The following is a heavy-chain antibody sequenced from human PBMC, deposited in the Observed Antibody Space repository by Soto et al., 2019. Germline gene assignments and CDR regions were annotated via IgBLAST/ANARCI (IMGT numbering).Heavy chain of an antibody. CDR1: GGSISSGDYY. J-gene: IGHJ4*02. V-gene: IGHV4-30-4*01. D-gene: IGHD4-17*01. Sequence: PSETLSLTCTVSGGSISSGDYYWSWIRQPPGKGLEWIGYIYYSGSTYYNPSLKSRVTISVDTSKNQFSLKLSSVTAADTAVYYCARVTPDYCGNSFHFDYWGQGTLVTV. CDR3: ARVTPDYCGNSFHFDY. CDR2: IYYSGST.